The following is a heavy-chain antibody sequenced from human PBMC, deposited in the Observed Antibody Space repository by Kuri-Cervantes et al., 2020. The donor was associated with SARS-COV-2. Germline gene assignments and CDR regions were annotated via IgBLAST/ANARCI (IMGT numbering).Heavy chain of an antibody. CDR3: ARDSITMVQGVTSDAFDI. V-gene: IGHV3-11*01. CDR1: GFTFSDYY. D-gene: IGHD3-10*01. CDR2: ISSSGSTI. J-gene: IGHJ3*02. Sequence: GESLKISCAASGFTFSDYYMSWIRQAPGKGLEWVSYISSSGSTIYYADSVKGRFTISRDNAKNSLYLQMNSLRAEDTAVYYCARDSITMVQGVTSDAFDIWGQGTMVTV.